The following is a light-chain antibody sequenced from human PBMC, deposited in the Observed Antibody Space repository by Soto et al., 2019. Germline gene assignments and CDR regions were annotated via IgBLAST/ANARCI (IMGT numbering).Light chain of an antibody. V-gene: IGKV3-15*01. CDR3: QQYSKWPPIT. J-gene: IGKJ5*01. Sequence: EIVLTPSPATLSLSPGERATLSCGASQSVSSSYLAWYQHKPGQAPRLLIYGASSRATGVPARFSGSGSGTEFTLTISSLQSEDFAVYYCQQYSKWPPITFGQGTRLEIK. CDR2: GAS. CDR1: QSVSSSY.